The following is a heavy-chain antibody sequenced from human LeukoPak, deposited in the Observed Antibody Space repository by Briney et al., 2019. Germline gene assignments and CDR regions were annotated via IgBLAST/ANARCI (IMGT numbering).Heavy chain of an antibody. V-gene: IGHV1-2*02. CDR1: GYTFTGYY. J-gene: IGHJ6*02. CDR3: ARDRTTVTTGYYGMDV. Sequence: SVKVSCKASGYTFTGYYMHWVRQAPGQGLEWMGWINLNTGVTNYAQKFQGRVTLTSDTSIITAYMELTRLRSDDTAMYYCARDRTTVTTGYYGMDVWGQGTTLTVS. CDR2: INLNTGVT. D-gene: IGHD4-17*01.